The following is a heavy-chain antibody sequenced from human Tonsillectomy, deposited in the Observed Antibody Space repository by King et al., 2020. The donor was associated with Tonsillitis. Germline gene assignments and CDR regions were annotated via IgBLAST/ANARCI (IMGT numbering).Heavy chain of an antibody. CDR1: GGSISSGGYS. J-gene: IGHJ2*01. CDR2: IYHSGST. V-gene: IGHV4-30-2*01. Sequence: QLQESGSGLVKPSQTLSLTCAVSGGSISSGGYSWSWIRQPPGKGLEWIGYIYHSGSTYYNPSLKSRVTISVDRSKNQFSLKLSSVTAADTAVYYCARGGSDYIWYFDLWGRGTLVTVSS. CDR3: ARGGSDYIWYFDL. D-gene: IGHD1-26*01.